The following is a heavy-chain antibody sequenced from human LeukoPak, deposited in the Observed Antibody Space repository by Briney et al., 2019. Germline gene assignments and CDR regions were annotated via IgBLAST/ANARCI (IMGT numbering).Heavy chain of an antibody. V-gene: IGHV3-48*04. CDR3: ARDGGATMVRGVATYDS. Sequence: GGSLRLSCAASEFTFSRYSMNWVRQAPGKGLEWVPYISRSSSTIHYADSVKGRFTISRDNAKSSLFLQMNSLRAEDTAVYYCARDGGATMVRGVATYDSWGRGTLVTVSS. CDR1: EFTFSRYS. J-gene: IGHJ4*02. CDR2: ISRSSSTI. D-gene: IGHD3-10*01.